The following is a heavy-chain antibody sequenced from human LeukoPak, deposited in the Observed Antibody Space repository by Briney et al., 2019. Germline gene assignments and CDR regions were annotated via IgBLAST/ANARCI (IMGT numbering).Heavy chain of an antibody. V-gene: IGHV3-23*01. Sequence: GGSLRLSCAASGFTFSSYAMSWVRQAPGKGLEWVSGISGSDGSTYYADSVKGRFTISRDNSKNTLHLQMNSLRSEDTAVYYCARDQADYYGSSGYPKPFDYWGQGTLVTVSS. CDR2: ISGSDGST. CDR1: GFTFSSYA. D-gene: IGHD3-22*01. CDR3: ARDQADYYGSSGYPKPFDY. J-gene: IGHJ4*02.